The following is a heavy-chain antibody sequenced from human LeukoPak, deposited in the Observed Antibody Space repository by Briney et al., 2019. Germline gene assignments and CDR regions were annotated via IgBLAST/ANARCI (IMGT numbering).Heavy chain of an antibody. CDR1: GFTFSSYA. CDR2: ISGSGGST. V-gene: IGHV3-23*01. D-gene: IGHD3-22*01. J-gene: IGHJ3*02. CDR3: ARETYYYDSSGYRGAFDI. Sequence: GGSLRLSCAASGFTFSSYAMSWVRQAPGKGLEWVSAISGSGGSTYYADSVKGRFTISRDNAKNSLYLQMNSLRAEDTAVYYCARETYYYDSSGYRGAFDIWGQGTMVTVSS.